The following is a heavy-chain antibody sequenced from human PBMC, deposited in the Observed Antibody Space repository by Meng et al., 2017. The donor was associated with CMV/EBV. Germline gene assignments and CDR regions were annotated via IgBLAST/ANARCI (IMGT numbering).Heavy chain of an antibody. J-gene: IGHJ4*02. Sequence: GGSLRLSCKASGYTFTSYDINWVRQATGQGLEWMGWMNPNSGNTGYAQKFQGRVTMTRNTSISTAYMELSSLRSEDTAVYYCARGRYNYDFWSGNQGSYFDYWGQGTLVTVSS. CDR3: ARGRYNYDFWSGNQGSYFDY. D-gene: IGHD3-3*01. CDR2: MNPNSGNT. V-gene: IGHV1-8*01. CDR1: GYTFTSYD.